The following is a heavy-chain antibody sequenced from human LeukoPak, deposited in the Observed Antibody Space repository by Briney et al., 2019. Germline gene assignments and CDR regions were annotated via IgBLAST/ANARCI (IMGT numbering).Heavy chain of an antibody. V-gene: IGHV4-39*01. J-gene: IGHJ6*03. CDR1: GGSISSSSYY. Sequence: PSQTLSLTCTVSGGSISSSSYYWGWIRQPPGKGLEWIGSIYISGSTYYNPSLKSRVTISVDTSKNQFSLKLSSVTAADTAVYYCARQSYYYDSSGSYYYMDVWGKGTTVTVSS. D-gene: IGHD3-22*01. CDR2: IYISGST. CDR3: ARQSYYYDSSGSYYYMDV.